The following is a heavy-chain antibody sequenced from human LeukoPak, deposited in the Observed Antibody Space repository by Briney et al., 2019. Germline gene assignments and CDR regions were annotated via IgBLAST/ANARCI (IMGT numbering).Heavy chain of an antibody. CDR2: SYYSGST. D-gene: IGHD6-13*01. CDR3: ARRGVSAAACFDY. J-gene: IGHJ4*02. Sequence: SETLSLTCTVSGGSISSSSYYWGWIRQPPGKGLEWIGSSYYSGSTYYNPSLKSRISISVNRAKNQCSLKLSSVPAAATAVYYCARRGVSAAACFDYWGQGTLVTVSS. V-gene: IGHV4-39*01. CDR1: GGSISSSSYY.